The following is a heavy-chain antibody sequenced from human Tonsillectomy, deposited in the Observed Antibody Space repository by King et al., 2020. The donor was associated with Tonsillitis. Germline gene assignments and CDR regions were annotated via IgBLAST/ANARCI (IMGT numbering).Heavy chain of an antibody. CDR2: ISGSGGST. CDR3: ANDQRGGLMTVEPFDC. V-gene: IGHV3-23*04. CDR1: GFTFSTYA. J-gene: IGHJ4*02. D-gene: IGHD3-16*01. Sequence: VQLVESGGGLVQPGGSLRLSCAASGFTFSTYAMSWVRQAPGKGLEWVSAISGSGGSTYYADSVKGRFTISRDNSNNTLYLQMSSLTAEDTAVYYCANDQRGGLMTVEPFDCWGQGTLVTVSS.